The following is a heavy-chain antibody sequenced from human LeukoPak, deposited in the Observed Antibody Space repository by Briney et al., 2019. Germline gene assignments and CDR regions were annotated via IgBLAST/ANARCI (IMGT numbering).Heavy chain of an antibody. Sequence: GGSLRLSCVASGFTFSSNGMHWGRQAPGKGLEWVAFIRSDGSKTYYADSVKGRFTISRDNSKNTLYLQMNSLRAEDTAVYYCASQILTGYNDFDYWGQGTLVTVSS. D-gene: IGHD3-9*01. J-gene: IGHJ4*02. CDR2: IRSDGSKT. V-gene: IGHV3-30*02. CDR3: ASQILTGYNDFDY. CDR1: GFTFSSNG.